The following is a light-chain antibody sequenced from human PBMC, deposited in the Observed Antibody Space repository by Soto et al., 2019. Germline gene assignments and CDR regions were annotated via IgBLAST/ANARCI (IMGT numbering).Light chain of an antibody. CDR2: DAS. J-gene: IGKJ4*01. CDR1: QSVSSY. V-gene: IGKV3-11*01. Sequence: EIVFTQSPSTLSLSPGERATLSCRASQSVSSYLAWYQQKPGQAPRLLIYDASNRATGIPARFSGSESGTDFTLTISSLEPEDFAVYYCQQRSNWPLTFGGGTKVDIK. CDR3: QQRSNWPLT.